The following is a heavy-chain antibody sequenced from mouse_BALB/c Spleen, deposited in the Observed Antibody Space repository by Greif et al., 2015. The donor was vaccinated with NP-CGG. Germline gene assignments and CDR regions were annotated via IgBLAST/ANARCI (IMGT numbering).Heavy chain of an antibody. V-gene: IGHV1-81*01. J-gene: IGHJ1*01. CDR3: AREGYGSPWYFDV. CDR1: GYTFTDYV. CDR2: IYPGSGST. D-gene: IGHD1-1*01. Sequence: QVQLQQSGPELVKPGASVKMSCKASGYTFTDYVISWVKQRTGQGLEWIGEIYPGSGSTYYNEKFKGKATLTADKSSNTAYMQLSSLTSEDSAVYFCAREGYGSPWYFDVWGAGTTVTVSS.